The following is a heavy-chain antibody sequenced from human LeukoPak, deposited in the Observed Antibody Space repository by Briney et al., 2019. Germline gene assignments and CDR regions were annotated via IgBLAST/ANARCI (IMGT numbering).Heavy chain of an antibody. CDR3: ARRNAMDV. CDR1: GFTFSNYG. V-gene: IGHV3-7*03. J-gene: IGHJ6*02. Sequence: GGSRRLSWAAPGFTFSNYGMTWVRQAPGKGLEWVANINRDGSERYYVDSVKGRFTISRDDAKSSLYLQMNSLRAEDTAVYYCARRNAMDVWGQGTTVIVFS. CDR2: INRDGSER.